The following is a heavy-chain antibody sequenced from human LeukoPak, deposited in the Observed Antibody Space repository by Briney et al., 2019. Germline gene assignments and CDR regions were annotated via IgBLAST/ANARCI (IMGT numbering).Heavy chain of an antibody. CDR2: INQDGSEK. CDR3: ARDYGVAEGY. Sequence: RPGGSLRLSCVASGFTFSSYWLSWVRQAPGKGLEWVAKINQDGSEKYYVDSVKGRFTISRDNSKNTLYLQMNSLRVEDTAVYYCARDYGVAEGYWGQGTLVTASS. V-gene: IGHV3-7*03. CDR1: GFTFSSYW. D-gene: IGHD6-19*01. J-gene: IGHJ4*02.